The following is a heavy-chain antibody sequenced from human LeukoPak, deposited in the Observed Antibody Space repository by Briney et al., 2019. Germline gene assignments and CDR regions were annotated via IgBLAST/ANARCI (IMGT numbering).Heavy chain of an antibody. V-gene: IGHV1-8*01. CDR2: MNPNSGNT. D-gene: IGHD1-26*01. CDR1: GYTFTSYD. Sequence: ASVKVSCKASGYTFTSYDINWVRQATGQGLEWMGWMNPNSGNTGYAQKFQGRVTMTRNTSISTAYMELSSLSSEDTAVYYCARVYSGSYHNALYFQHWGQGTLVTVSS. J-gene: IGHJ1*01. CDR3: ARVYSGSYHNALYFQH.